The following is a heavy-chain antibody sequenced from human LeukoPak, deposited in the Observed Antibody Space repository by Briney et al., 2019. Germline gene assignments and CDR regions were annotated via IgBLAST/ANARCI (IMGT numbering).Heavy chain of an antibody. CDR2: INPNSGGT. J-gene: IGHJ3*02. D-gene: IGHD4-23*01. CDR1: GYTFTGYY. Sequence: EASVKVSCKASGYTFTGYYMHWVRQAPGQGLAWMGWINPNSGGTNYAQKFQGRVTMTRDTSISTAYMELSRLRSDDTAVYYCASTVWQWEPTTVGAFDIWGQGTMVTVSS. CDR3: ASTVWQWEPTTVGAFDI. V-gene: IGHV1-2*02.